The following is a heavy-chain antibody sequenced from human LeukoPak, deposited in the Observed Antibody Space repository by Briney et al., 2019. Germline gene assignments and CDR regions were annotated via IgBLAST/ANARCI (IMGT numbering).Heavy chain of an antibody. Sequence: PGGSLRLSCAASGFTFSSYAMSWVRQAPGKGLEWVANIKQDGSEKYYVDSVKGRFTISRDNAKNSLYLQMNSLRAEDTAVYYCARGVMVYSTNSLGYWGQGTLVTVSS. CDR1: GFTFSSYA. CDR2: IKQDGSEK. J-gene: IGHJ4*02. D-gene: IGHD2-8*01. V-gene: IGHV3-7*05. CDR3: ARGVMVYSTNSLGY.